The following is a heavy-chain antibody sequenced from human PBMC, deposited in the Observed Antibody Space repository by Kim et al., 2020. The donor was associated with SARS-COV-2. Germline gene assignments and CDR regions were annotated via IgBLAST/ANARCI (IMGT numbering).Heavy chain of an antibody. V-gene: IGHV4-39*01. Sequence: SETLSLTCTVSGGSISSSSYYWGWIRQPPGKGLEWIGSIYYSGSNYYNPSLKSRVTISVDTSKNQFSLKLSSVTAADTAVYYCARQAHEYSRIGWFDPWGQGTLVTVSS. CDR1: GGSISSSSYY. D-gene: IGHD6-6*01. CDR2: IYYSGSN. CDR3: ARQAHEYSRIGWFDP. J-gene: IGHJ5*02.